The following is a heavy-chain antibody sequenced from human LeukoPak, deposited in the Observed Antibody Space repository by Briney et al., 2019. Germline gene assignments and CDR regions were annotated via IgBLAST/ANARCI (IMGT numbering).Heavy chain of an antibody. J-gene: IGHJ4*02. D-gene: IGHD3-10*01. CDR2: ISSSGSTI. V-gene: IGHV3-48*03. CDR3: ARAPLTYYYGSGSYYWGGFDY. CDR1: GFTFSSYE. Sequence: PGGSLRLSCAASGFTFSSYEVNWVRQAPGKGLEWVSYISSSGSTIYYADSVKGRFTISRDNAKNSLYLQMNSLRAEDTAVYYCARAPLTYYYGSGSYYWGGFDYWGQGTLVTVSS.